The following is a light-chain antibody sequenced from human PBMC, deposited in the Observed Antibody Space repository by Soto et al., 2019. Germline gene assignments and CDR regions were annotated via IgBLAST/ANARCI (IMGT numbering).Light chain of an antibody. J-gene: IGKJ4*01. Sequence: EIVLTQSPGTLSFSPGERSTLSFSSSQSVSSNFLAWYQEKPGQAPRLLIYGASSRATGIPDRFSGSGSGTDFTLTISRLGPEDFAVYYCRQYGYSLGFAFGGGTKVDIK. V-gene: IGKV3-20*01. CDR2: GAS. CDR1: QSVSSNF. CDR3: RQYGYSLGFA.